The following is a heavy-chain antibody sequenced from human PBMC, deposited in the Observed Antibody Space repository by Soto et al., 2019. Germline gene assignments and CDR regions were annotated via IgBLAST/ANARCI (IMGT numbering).Heavy chain of an antibody. Sequence: PSETLSLTCTVSGSSISSYYWSWIRQPPGKGLEWIGYIYYSGSTNYNPSLKSRVTISVDTSKNQFSLKLSSVTAADTAVYYCARVFSDSSSFFDPWGQGTLVTVPQ. CDR1: GSSISSYY. CDR3: ARVFSDSSSFFDP. D-gene: IGHD6-13*01. J-gene: IGHJ5*02. CDR2: IYYSGST. V-gene: IGHV4-59*01.